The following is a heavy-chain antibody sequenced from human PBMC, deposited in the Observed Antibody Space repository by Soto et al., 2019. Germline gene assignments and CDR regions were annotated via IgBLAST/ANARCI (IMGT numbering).Heavy chain of an antibody. V-gene: IGHV4-31*03. Sequence: QVQLQESGPGLVKPSQTLSLTCTVSGGSISSGGYYWSWIRQHPGKGLEWIGYIYYSGSTYYNPSLKVRVTCSVATSKTQPSLKLASVTAADTAVYYCARRITRWFDPWGQGTLVTVSS. CDR3: ARRITRWFDP. J-gene: IGHJ5*02. D-gene: IGHD3-10*01. CDR2: IYYSGST. CDR1: GGSISSGGYY.